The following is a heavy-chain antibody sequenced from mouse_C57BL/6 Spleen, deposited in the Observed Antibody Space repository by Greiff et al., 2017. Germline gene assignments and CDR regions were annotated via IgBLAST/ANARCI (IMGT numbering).Heavy chain of an antibody. CDR2: ISGGGGNT. D-gene: IGHD2-13*01. V-gene: IGHV5-9*01. J-gene: IGHJ3*01. Sequence: DVKLVESGGGLVKPGGSLKLSCAASGFTFSSYTMSWVRQTPEKRLEWVATISGGGGNTYYPDSVKGRFTISRDNAKNTLYLQMSMLRSEYTALYYCARRGDWFAYWGQGTLVTVSA. CDR3: ARRGDWFAY. CDR1: GFTFSSYT.